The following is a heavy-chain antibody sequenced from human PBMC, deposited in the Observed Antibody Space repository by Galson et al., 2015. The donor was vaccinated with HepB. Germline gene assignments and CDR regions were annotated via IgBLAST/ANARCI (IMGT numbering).Heavy chain of an antibody. D-gene: IGHD1-1*01. J-gene: IGHJ6*02. CDR1: GYTFTSYG. Sequence: SVKVSCKASGYTFTSYGISWVRQAPGQGLEWMGWISAYNGNTNYAQKLQGRVTMTTDTSTSTAYMELRSLRSDDTAVYYCARVQMNEWYKDKKTYHSYGMHVWAQGTTVTVSS. V-gene: IGHV1-18*04. CDR3: ARVQMNEWYKDKKTYHSYGMHV. CDR2: ISAYNGNT.